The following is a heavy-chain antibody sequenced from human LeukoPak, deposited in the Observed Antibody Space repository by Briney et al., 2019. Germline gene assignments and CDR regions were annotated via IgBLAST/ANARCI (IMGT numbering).Heavy chain of an antibody. Sequence: SETLSLTCTVSGGSISSGSYYWTWIRQPAGKGLEWIGRIYTSGSTNYNPSLKSRVTISVDTSKNQFSLRLSSVTAADTAVYYCARGRSSMVRGYYYYYMDVWGKGTTVTISS. J-gene: IGHJ6*03. CDR3: ARGRSSMVRGYYYYYMDV. CDR2: IYTSGST. CDR1: GGSISSGSYY. D-gene: IGHD3-10*01. V-gene: IGHV4-61*02.